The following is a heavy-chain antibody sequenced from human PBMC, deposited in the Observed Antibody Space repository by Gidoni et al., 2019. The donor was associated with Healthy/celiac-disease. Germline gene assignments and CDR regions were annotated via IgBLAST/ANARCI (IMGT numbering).Heavy chain of an antibody. J-gene: IGHJ3*02. D-gene: IGHD2-15*01. Sequence: QVQLVPSGAEVKKPGSSVKVSCKASGGTFSTYTISWVRQAPGQGLEWMGRIIPILGIANYAQKFQGRVTITADKSTSTAYMELSSLRSEDTAVYYCARGVVVVAATPSAFDIWGQGTMVTVSS. CDR3: ARGVVVVAATPSAFDI. V-gene: IGHV1-69*02. CDR2: IIPILGIA. CDR1: GGTFSTYT.